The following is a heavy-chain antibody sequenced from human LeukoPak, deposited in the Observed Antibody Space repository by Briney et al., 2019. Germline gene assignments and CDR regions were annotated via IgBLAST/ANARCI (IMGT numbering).Heavy chain of an antibody. Sequence: GGSLRLSCSASGFNFETHAMHWVRQAPGKGLEWVAMIWRGGNYKFYADSVKGRISISRDDSRSAMYLQMDSLRGEDAAVYYCVTDPTSSGRAFWSWGQGALVTVSS. V-gene: IGHV3-33*01. CDR1: GFNFETHA. CDR2: IWRGGNYK. J-gene: IGHJ5*02. D-gene: IGHD3-22*01. CDR3: VTDPTSSGRAFWS.